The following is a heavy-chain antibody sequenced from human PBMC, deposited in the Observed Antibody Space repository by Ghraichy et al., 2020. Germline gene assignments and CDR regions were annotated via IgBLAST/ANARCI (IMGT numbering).Heavy chain of an antibody. CDR2: ISSGGSTI. Sequence: GGSLRLSCSASEFTFSNYEMNWVRQAPGKRLEWVSYISSGGSTIYHADSVKGRFTISRDNAKKALYLQMDSLRAEDTAVYYCVRDLWGIQPYHAYMDVWGKGTMVTVSS. CDR1: EFTFSNYE. J-gene: IGHJ6*03. D-gene: IGHD5-18*01. V-gene: IGHV3-48*03. CDR3: VRDLWGIQPYHAYMDV.